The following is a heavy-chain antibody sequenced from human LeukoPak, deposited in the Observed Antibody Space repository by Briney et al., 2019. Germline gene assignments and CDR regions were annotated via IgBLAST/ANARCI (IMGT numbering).Heavy chain of an antibody. CDR1: GGSISSYY. V-gene: IGHV4-4*07. J-gene: IGHJ4*02. CDR2: IYTSGST. Sequence: SETLSLTCTVSGGSISSYYWSWIRQPAGKGLEWIGRIYTSGSTNYNPSLKSRVTMSVDTSKNQFSLKLSSVTAADTAVYYCARWIAVPNLTGKRYYFDYWGQGTLVTVSS. D-gene: IGHD2-21*01. CDR3: ARWIAVPNLTGKRYYFDY.